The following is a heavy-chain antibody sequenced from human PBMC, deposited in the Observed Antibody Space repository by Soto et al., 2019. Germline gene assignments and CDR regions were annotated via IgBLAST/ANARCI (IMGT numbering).Heavy chain of an antibody. CDR1: GFTVSSNY. CDR2: IYSGGST. D-gene: IGHD3-10*01. V-gene: IGHV3-66*01. CDR3: ARDKSGGMGFGAFDI. J-gene: IGHJ3*02. Sequence: GGSLRLSCAASGFTVSSNYMSWVRQAPGKGLEWVSVIYSGGSTYYADSVKGRFTISRDNSKNTLYLQMNSLRAEDTAVYYCARDKSGGMGFGAFDIWGQGTMVTVSS.